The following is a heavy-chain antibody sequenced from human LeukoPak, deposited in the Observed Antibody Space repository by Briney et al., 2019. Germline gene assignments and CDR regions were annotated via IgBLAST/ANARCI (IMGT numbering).Heavy chain of an antibody. V-gene: IGHV5-51*01. CDR1: GYRFTSYW. CDR3: ARPGYSSGWYGYYFDY. CDR2: IYPGDSDT. J-gene: IGHJ4*02. Sequence: GESLKTSCKGSGYRFTSYWIGWVRQMPGKGLEWMGIIYPGDSDTRYSPSFQGQATISADKSMSTVYLQWSSLKASDTAMYYCARPGYSSGWYGYYFDYWGQGTLVTVSS. D-gene: IGHD6-19*01.